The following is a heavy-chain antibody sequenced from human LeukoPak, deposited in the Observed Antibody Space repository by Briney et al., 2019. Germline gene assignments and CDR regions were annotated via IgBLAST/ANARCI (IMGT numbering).Heavy chain of an antibody. V-gene: IGHV4-59*01. Sequence: SETLSLTCNVTGGSISSYYWSWIRQPPGKGLEWIGYIYYSGSTNYNPSLKSRVTISVDTSKNQFSLKLSSVTAADTAVYYCARARGYIAAAGKFFYMDVWGKETTVTVSS. D-gene: IGHD6-13*01. CDR2: IYYSGST. CDR3: ARARGYIAAAGKFFYMDV. CDR1: GGSISSYY. J-gene: IGHJ6*03.